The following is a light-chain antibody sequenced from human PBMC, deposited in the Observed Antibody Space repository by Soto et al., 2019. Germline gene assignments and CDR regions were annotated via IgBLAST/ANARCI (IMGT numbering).Light chain of an antibody. V-gene: IGLV2-14*01. J-gene: IGLJ1*01. CDR3: SSYTTSSTRV. CDR1: SSDVGIYHY. CDR2: EVT. Sequence: SALTQPASVSRSPGQSIAISCTGSSSDVGIYHYVSWYQQHPGKVPKLIIYEVTNRPSGVSNRFSGSKSGNTASLTISGLQAEDEADYYCSSYTTSSTRVFGSGTKGTVL.